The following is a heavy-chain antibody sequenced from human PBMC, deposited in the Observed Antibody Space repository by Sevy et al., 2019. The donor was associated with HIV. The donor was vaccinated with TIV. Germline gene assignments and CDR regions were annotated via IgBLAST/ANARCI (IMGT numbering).Heavy chain of an antibody. CDR2: ISYDGSNK. J-gene: IGHJ4*02. D-gene: IGHD3-22*01. Sequence: GGSLRLSCAASGFTFSSYAMHWVRQAPGKGLEWVAVISYDGSNKYYADSVKGRFTISRDNCKNTLYLEMNSLRVEDTDMYYCARDQYYDSSGSPYFDYWGQGTLVTVSS. V-gene: IGHV3-30-3*01. CDR3: ARDQYYDSSGSPYFDY. CDR1: GFTFSSYA.